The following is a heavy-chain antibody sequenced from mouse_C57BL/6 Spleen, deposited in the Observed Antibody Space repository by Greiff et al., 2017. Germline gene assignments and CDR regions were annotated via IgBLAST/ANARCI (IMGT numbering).Heavy chain of an antibody. V-gene: IGHV5-17*01. CDR2: ISSGSSTI. J-gene: IGHJ2*01. D-gene: IGHD1-1*01. CDR3: ARNNYGSSFHYFDY. CDR1: GFTFSDYG. Sequence: EVKLVESGGGLVKPGGSLKLSCAASGFTFSDYGMHWVRQAPEKGLEWVAYISSGSSTIYYADTVKGRFTISRDNAKNTLFLQMTSLRSEDTAMYYWARNNYGSSFHYFDYWGQGTTLTVSS.